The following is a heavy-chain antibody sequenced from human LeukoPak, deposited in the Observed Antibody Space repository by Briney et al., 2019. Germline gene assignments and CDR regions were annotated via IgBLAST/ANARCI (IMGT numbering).Heavy chain of an antibody. J-gene: IGHJ4*02. D-gene: IGHD3-10*01. CDR3: AKIYYYGSGSYFV. CDR1: GFTFSSYW. Sequence: GGSLRLSCAASGFTFSSYWMHWVRQAPGKGLVWVSRINSDGSSTSYADSVKGRFTISRDNAKNTLYLQMNSLRAEDTAVYYCAKIYYYGSGSYFVWGQGTLVTVSS. V-gene: IGHV3-74*01. CDR2: INSDGSST.